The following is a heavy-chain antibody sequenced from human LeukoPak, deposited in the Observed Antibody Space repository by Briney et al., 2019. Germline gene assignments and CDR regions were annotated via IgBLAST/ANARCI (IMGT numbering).Heavy chain of an antibody. J-gene: IGHJ4*02. CDR1: GFTFNSYT. CDR3: VKSPGLAVAGLDY. V-gene: IGHV3-23*01. D-gene: IGHD6-19*01. CDR2: IRGSGSST. Sequence: GGSLRLSCAAPGFTFNSYTMNWVRQAPGKGLEWVSGIRGSGSSTYYADSVKGRFTISRDNSKNTLYLQMNSLRAEDTAVYYCVKSPGLAVAGLDYWGQGTLVTVSS.